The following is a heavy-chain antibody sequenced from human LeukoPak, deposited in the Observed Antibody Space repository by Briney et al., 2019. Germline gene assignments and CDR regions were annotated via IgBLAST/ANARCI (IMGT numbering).Heavy chain of an antibody. Sequence: GASVKVSCKASGYTFTSYDINWVRQATGQGLEWMGWVNPNSGNTGYAQRFQGRVTMTRNTSISTVYMELSSLRSEDTAVYYCTRGQGRGWFDPWGQGTLVTVSS. J-gene: IGHJ5*02. V-gene: IGHV1-8*01. CDR1: GYTFTSYD. CDR2: VNPNSGNT. CDR3: TRGQGRGWFDP.